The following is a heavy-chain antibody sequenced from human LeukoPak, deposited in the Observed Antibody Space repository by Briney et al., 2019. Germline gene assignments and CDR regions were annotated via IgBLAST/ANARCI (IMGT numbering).Heavy chain of an antibody. V-gene: IGHV1-8*03. D-gene: IGHD5-18*01. CDR1: GYTFTGYD. CDR3: ARGPRGYSYGYYYYYMDV. J-gene: IGHJ6*03. Sequence: ASVKVSCKASGYTFTGYDINWVRQATGQGLEWMGWMNPNSGNTGYAQKFQGRVTITRNTSISTAYMELSSLRSEDTAVYYCARGPRGYSYGYYYYYMDVWGKGTTVTVSS. CDR2: MNPNSGNT.